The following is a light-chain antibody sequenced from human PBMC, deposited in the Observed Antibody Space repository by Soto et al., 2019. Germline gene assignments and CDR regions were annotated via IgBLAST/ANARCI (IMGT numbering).Light chain of an antibody. CDR3: QRYDTSPT. J-gene: IGKJ1*01. CDR2: GAS. V-gene: IGKV3-20*01. CDR1: QTVSNNY. Sequence: EIVLTQSPGTLSLSAGERATLSCRASQTVSNNYLAWYQQKPGQVPTVLLYGASNRATRIPDRFSGSGSGTDFTRTISRLEPEDFAVYYCQRYDTSPTFGQGTRVEIK.